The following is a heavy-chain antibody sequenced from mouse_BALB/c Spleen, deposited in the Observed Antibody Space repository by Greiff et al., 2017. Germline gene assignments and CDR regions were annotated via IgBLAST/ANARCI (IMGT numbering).Heavy chain of an antibody. J-gene: IGHJ3*01. CDR2: IDPENGDT. CDR3: VYGSRAWFAY. V-gene: IGHV14-4*02. D-gene: IGHD1-1*01. Sequence: EVQLQQSGAELVRSGASVKLSCTASGFNIKDYYMHWVKQRPEQGLEWIGWIDPENGDTEYAPKFQGKATMTADTSSNTAYLQLSSLTSEDTAVYYCVYGSRAWFAYWGQGTLVTVSA. CDR1: GFNIKDYY.